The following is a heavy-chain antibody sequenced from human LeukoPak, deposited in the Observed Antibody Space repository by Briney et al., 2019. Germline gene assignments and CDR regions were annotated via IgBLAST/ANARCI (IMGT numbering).Heavy chain of an antibody. CDR2: IKKDESEK. CDR1: GFTFSSYA. V-gene: IGHV3-7*03. J-gene: IGHJ4*02. D-gene: IGHD2-8*01. Sequence: GGSLRLSCAASGFTFSSYAMSWVRQAPGKGLKWVANIKKDESEKNYVDSVKGRFTISRDNAKNSLHLQMNSLRVEDTAIYYCASTNSFDYWGQGALVTVSS. CDR3: ASTNSFDY.